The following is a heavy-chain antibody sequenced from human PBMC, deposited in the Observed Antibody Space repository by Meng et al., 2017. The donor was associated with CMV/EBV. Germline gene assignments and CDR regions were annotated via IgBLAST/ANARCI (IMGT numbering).Heavy chain of an antibody. CDR1: GDSVSSNSAA. D-gene: IGHD3-3*01. V-gene: IGHV6-1*01. CDR2: TYYRSKWYN. J-gene: IGHJ5*02. Sequence: SETLSLTCAVSGDSVSSNSAAWNWIRQSPSRGLEWLGRTYYRSKWYNDYAVSVKSRITINPDTSKNQFSLQLNSVTPEDTAVYYCARETIFGVVIIWDWFDPWGQGTLVTVSS. CDR3: ARETIFGVVIIWDWFDP.